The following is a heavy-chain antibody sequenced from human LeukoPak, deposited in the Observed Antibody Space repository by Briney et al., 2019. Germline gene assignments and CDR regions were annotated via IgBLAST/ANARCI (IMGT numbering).Heavy chain of an antibody. CDR1: GFTFDDYA. CDR3: AKDPNSSSSGPFDY. V-gene: IGHV3-9*01. D-gene: IGHD6-13*01. CDR2: ISWNSGSI. J-gene: IGHJ4*02. Sequence: GRSLRLSCAASGFTFDDYAMHRVRQAPGKGLEWVSGISWNSGSIGYADSVKGRFTISRDNAKNSLYLQMNSLRAEDTALYYCAKDPNSSSSGPFDYWGQGTLVTVSS.